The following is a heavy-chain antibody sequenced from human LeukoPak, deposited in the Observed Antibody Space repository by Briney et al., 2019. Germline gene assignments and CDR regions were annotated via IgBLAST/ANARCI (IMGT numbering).Heavy chain of an antibody. J-gene: IGHJ5*02. Sequence: GESLKISCQGSGSRFTSYWIGWVRQLPGKGLEWMGIIYPGDSDTRYSPSFQGQVTISADKSISTAYLQWSSLKASDTAMYYCARLSDIVVVPAAIGWFDPWGQGTLVTVSS. CDR1: GSRFTSYW. V-gene: IGHV5-51*01. D-gene: IGHD2-2*01. CDR3: ARLSDIVVVPAAIGWFDP. CDR2: IYPGDSDT.